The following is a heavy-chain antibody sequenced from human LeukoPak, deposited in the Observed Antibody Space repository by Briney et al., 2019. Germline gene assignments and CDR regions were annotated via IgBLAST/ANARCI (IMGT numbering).Heavy chain of an antibody. CDR3: AKDLVSQRGVGSSEKVDY. J-gene: IGHJ4*02. V-gene: IGHV3-23*01. CDR2: ILGGGDTT. Sequence: GGSLRLSCAASGFTFNYYAMNWVRQAPGKGLEWVSAILGGGDTTSYADSVKGRFTISRDDSKNTLYLQMNSLRAEDTAVYYCAKDLVSQRGVGSSEKVDYWGQGTLVTVSS. D-gene: IGHD3-10*01. CDR1: GFTFNYYA.